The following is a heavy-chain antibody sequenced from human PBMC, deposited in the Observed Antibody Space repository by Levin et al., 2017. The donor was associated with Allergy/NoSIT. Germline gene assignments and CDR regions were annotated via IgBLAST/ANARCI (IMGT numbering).Heavy chain of an antibody. J-gene: IGHJ4*02. Sequence: QTGESLKISCAASGFTFSSYAMSWVRQAPGKGLEWVSAISGSGGSTYYADSVKGRFTISRDNSKNTLYLQMNSLRAEDTAVYYCAKEREQWLVHAQTIDYWGQGTLVTVSS. CDR1: GFTFSSYA. CDR2: ISGSGGST. CDR3: AKEREQWLVHAQTIDY. V-gene: IGHV3-23*01. D-gene: IGHD6-19*01.